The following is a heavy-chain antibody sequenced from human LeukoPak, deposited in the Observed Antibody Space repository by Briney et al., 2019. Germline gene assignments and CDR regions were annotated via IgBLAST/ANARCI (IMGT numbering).Heavy chain of an antibody. CDR2: INPNSGGT. CDR3: APRRGLQCYFDY. J-gene: IGHJ4*02. V-gene: IGHV1-2*02. D-gene: IGHD6-19*01. Sequence: ASVKVSCKASGYTFSGYYMHWVRQAPGQGLEWMGWINPNSGGTNYAQKFQGRVTMTRDTSISTAYMELSRLRSDDTAVYHCAPRRGLQCYFDYWGQGTLVTVSS. CDR1: GYTFSGYY.